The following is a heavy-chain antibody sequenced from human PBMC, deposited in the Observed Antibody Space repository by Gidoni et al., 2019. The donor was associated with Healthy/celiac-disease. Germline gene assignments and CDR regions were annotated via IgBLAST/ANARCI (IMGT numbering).Heavy chain of an antibody. CDR2: ISYDGSNK. CDR3: AKDLSYYDSSGYNDY. J-gene: IGHJ4*02. Sequence: QVQLVESGGGVVQPGRSLRLSCAASGFTVSSYGMHWVRQAPGKGLEWVAVISYDGSNKYYADSVKGRFTISRDNSKNTLYLQMNSLRAEDTAVYYCAKDLSYYDSSGYNDYWGQGTLVTVSS. CDR1: GFTVSSYG. D-gene: IGHD3-22*01. V-gene: IGHV3-30*18.